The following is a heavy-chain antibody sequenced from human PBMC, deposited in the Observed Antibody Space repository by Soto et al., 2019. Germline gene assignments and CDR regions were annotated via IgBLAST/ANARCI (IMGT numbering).Heavy chain of an antibody. CDR2: IYYSGTT. CDR3: ARGHYYYGMDV. V-gene: IGHV4-30-2*01. J-gene: IGHJ6*02. Sequence: ASETLSLTCSVSGVAMTYGGYSWSWVRQPPGKGLEWIGYIYYSGTTYYTPSLKSRLTMSMDRANDHFSLNLTSVTAADTAVYFCARGHYYYGMDVWGQGITVTVSS. CDR1: GVAMTYGGYS.